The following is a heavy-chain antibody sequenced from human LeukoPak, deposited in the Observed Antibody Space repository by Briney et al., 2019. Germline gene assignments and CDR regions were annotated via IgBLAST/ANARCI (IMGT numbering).Heavy chain of an antibody. V-gene: IGHV3-30*18. CDR1: GFTFGSYG. J-gene: IGHJ3*02. D-gene: IGHD3-10*01. Sequence: PGRSLRLSCAASGFTFGSYGMHWVRQAPGKGLEWVAVISYDGSNKYYADFVKGRFTISRDNSKNTLYLQMNSLRAEDTAVYYCAKDRDGAFDIWGQGTMVTVSS. CDR2: ISYDGSNK. CDR3: AKDRDGAFDI.